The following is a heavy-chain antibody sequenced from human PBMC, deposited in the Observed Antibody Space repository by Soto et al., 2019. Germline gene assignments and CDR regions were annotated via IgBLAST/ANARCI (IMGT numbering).Heavy chain of an antibody. D-gene: IGHD3-10*01. CDR1: GYTFTNYV. CDR2: INAIVDMS. V-gene: IGHV1-3*01. J-gene: IGHJ4*02. CDR3: ATSYGSGYRAFDY. Sequence: ASVKVSCKASGYTFTNYVMHWVRQAPGQRLEWMGRINAIVDMSKYAQKFQGRVTMTTDTSTSTAYMELRSLRSEDTAFYYCATSYGSGYRAFDYWGQGALVTVSS.